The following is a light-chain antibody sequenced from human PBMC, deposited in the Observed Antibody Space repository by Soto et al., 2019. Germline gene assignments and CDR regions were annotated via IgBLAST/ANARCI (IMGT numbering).Light chain of an antibody. CDR1: SSDVGAYIY. J-gene: IGLJ1*01. CDR3: CSYTSSRTYV. V-gene: IGLV2-14*01. CDR2: EVT. Sequence: QSALTQPASVSGSPGQSITISCTGPSSDVGAYIYVSWYQHHPGKAPKVMIYEVTNRPSGVSDRFSGSKSGNTASLTISGLQAEDEADYYCCSYTSSRTYVFGTGTKVTVL.